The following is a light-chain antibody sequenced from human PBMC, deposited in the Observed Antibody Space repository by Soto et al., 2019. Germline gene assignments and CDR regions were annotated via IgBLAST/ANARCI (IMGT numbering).Light chain of an antibody. Sequence: QSALTQPRSVSGSPGQSVTISCSGTSSDVGGYNYVSWYQQHPGKAPKLRIYDVSKRPSGVPDRFSGSKSGNTASLTISGLQAEDEADYFCCSYAGTGTQTSVVFGGGTKLTVL. CDR2: DVS. CDR3: CSYAGTGTQTSVV. J-gene: IGLJ3*02. CDR1: SSDVGGYNY. V-gene: IGLV2-11*01.